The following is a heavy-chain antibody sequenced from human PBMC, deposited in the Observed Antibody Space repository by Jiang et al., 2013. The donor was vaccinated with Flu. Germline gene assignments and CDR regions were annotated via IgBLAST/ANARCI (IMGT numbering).Heavy chain of an antibody. CDR1: GGSISSSSYY. CDR3: ARAWSGYYRGPANWFDP. V-gene: IGHV4-39*01. D-gene: IGHD3-3*01. J-gene: IGHJ5*02. Sequence: GSGLVKPSETLSLTCTVSGGSISSSSYYWGWIRQPPGKGLEWIGSIYYSGSTYYNPSLKSRVTISVDTSKNQFSLKLSSVTAADTAVYYCARAWSGYYRGPANWFDPWGQGTLVTVSS. CDR2: IYYSGST.